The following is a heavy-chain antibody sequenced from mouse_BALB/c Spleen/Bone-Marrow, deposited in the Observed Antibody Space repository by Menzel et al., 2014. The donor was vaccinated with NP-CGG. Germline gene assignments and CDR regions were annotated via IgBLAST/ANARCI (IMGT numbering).Heavy chain of an antibody. CDR3: ARHAYYDQTEVSFVY. J-gene: IGHJ3*01. D-gene: IGHD2-4*01. CDR1: GFTFSSYG. CDR2: ISGGGSYT. V-gene: IGHV5-9-2*01. Sequence: EVKLMESGGNLVKSGGSLKLSWAASGFTFSSYGMSWVRQTPEKRLEWVATISGGGSYTFYPDSVKGRFTISRDNAKNNLYLQLSSLRSEDTALYYCARHAYYDQTEVSFVYWGQGTLVTVSA.